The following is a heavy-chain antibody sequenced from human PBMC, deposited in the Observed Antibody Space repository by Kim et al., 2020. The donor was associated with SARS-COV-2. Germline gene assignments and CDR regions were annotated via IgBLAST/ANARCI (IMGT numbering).Heavy chain of an antibody. CDR1: GYTFTSYD. V-gene: IGHV1-8*02. D-gene: IGHD3-22*01. Sequence: ASVKVSCKASGYTFTSYDINWVRQATGQGLEWMGWMNPNSGNTGYAQKFQGRVTMTRNTSISTAYMELSSLRSEDTAVYYCARGKGPNYYDSSGYYNYYFDYWGQGTLVTVS. CDR2: MNPNSGNT. CDR3: ARGKGPNYYDSSGYYNYYFDY. J-gene: IGHJ4*02.